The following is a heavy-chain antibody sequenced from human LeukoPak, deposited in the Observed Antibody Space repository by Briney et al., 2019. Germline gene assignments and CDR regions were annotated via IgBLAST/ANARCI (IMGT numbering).Heavy chain of an antibody. J-gene: IGHJ4*02. D-gene: IGHD5-24*01. V-gene: IGHV3-74*01. CDR3: GSSEDGYIDY. Sequence: AGNLRFSCTAYGLTFSRHWMHWLPQAPGHGLVWISRIKTEGSATLYAYFVEGRLTISRDNAKNTLYLQMSSLRAEDTAVYYCGSSEDGYIDYWGRGTLVTVSS. CDR2: IKTEGSAT. CDR1: GLTFSRHW.